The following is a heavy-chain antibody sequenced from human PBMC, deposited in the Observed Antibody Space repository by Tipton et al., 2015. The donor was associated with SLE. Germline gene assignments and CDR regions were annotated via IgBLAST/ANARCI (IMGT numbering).Heavy chain of an antibody. V-gene: IGHV3-23*01. CDR1: GFTFSTYA. J-gene: IGHJ4*02. Sequence: GSLRLSCAASGFTFSTYAMTWVRQAPGKGLEWVSAISGGGGSTYYADFVKGRFSISIDKSKKTLFLQMNSLRVDDTATYYCAKFEKTTDFYLDSWGQGTLVSVSS. CDR3: AKFEKTTDFYLDS. CDR2: ISGGGGST. D-gene: IGHD1/OR15-1a*01.